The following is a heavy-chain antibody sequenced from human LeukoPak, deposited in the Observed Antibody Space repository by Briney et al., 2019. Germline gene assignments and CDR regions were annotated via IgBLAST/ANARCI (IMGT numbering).Heavy chain of an antibody. CDR2: IHYTGST. V-gene: IGHV4-59*01. CDR3: ARISSSNWYNERGAFDV. J-gene: IGHJ3*01. D-gene: IGHD6-13*01. CDR1: GGSINSYY. Sequence: SETLSLTCTVSGGSINSYYWSWIRQPPGKGLECIGYIHYTGSTNYSPSLKSRVTISVDTSKNQFSLKLRSVTAADTAVYYCARISSSNWYNERGAFDVWGQGTMVTVSS.